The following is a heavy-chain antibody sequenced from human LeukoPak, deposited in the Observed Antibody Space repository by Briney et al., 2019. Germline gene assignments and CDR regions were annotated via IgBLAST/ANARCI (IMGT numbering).Heavy chain of an antibody. CDR3: ARRVGRFGELFRNWFDP. J-gene: IGHJ5*02. D-gene: IGHD3-10*01. V-gene: IGHV3-7*01. CDR2: IKQDGSEK. CDR1: GFTFSSYW. Sequence: GGSLRLSCAASGFTFSSYWMSWVRQAPGKGLEWVANIKQDGSEKYYVDSVKGRLTISRDNAKNSLYLQMNSLRAEDTAVYYCARRVGRFGELFRNWFDPWGQGTLVTVSS.